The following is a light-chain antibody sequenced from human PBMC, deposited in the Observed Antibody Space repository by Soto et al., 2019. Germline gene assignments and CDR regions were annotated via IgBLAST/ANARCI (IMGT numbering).Light chain of an antibody. Sequence: QAVVTQPASVSGSPGQSITISCTGTSSDVGSYNLVSWYQQHPGKAPKLMIYEVSKRPSGVSNRFSGSKSGNTASLTISGLPAEDEAYYYCCSYAGSSTLVFGGGTKVTVL. J-gene: IGLJ2*01. CDR2: EVS. CDR1: SSDVGSYNL. CDR3: CSYAGSSTLV. V-gene: IGLV2-23*02.